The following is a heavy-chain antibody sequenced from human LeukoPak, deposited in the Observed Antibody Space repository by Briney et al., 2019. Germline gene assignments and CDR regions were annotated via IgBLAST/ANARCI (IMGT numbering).Heavy chain of an antibody. V-gene: IGHV5-51*01. CDR2: IYPGDSDT. J-gene: IGHJ5*02. D-gene: IGHD2-15*01. CDR1: GYSFTSYW. Sequence: GESPKISCKGSGYSFTSYWIGWVRQMPGRGLEWMGIIYPGDSDTRYSPSFQGQVTISADKSISTAYLQWSSLKASDTAMYYCARGGYCSGGSCWPPFNWFDPWGQETLVTVSS. CDR3: ARGGYCSGGSCWPPFNWFDP.